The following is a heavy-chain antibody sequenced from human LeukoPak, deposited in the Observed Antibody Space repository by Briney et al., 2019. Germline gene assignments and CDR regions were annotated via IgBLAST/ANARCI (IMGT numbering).Heavy chain of an antibody. J-gene: IGHJ4*02. CDR1: GGAFSSYA. CDR3: ARVRYSSAPFDY. D-gene: IGHD6-25*01. V-gene: IGHV1-69*05. Sequence: SVKVSCKASGGAFSSYAISWVRQAPGQGLEWMGGIIPIFGTANYAQKFQGRVTITTDESTSTAYMELSSLRSEDTAVYYCARVRYSSAPFDYWGQGTLVTVSS. CDR2: IIPIFGTA.